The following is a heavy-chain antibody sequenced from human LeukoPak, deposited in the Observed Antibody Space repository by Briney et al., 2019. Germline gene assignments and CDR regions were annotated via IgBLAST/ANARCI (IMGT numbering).Heavy chain of an antibody. CDR2: ISGSLDST. J-gene: IGHJ4*02. CDR1: GFTFSSYA. V-gene: IGHV3-23*01. D-gene: IGHD1-26*01. Sequence: GGSLRLSCAASGFTFSSYAMSWVRQAPGKGLEWVSSISGSLDSTYYADSVKGRFTISRDNSKNTLYLEMNNLKAEDTAIYYCATRSVVGRGGQGTLVIVSS. CDR3: ATRSVVGR.